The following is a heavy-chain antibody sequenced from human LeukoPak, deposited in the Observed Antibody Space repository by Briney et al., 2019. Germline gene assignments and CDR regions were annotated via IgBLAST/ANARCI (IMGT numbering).Heavy chain of an antibody. J-gene: IGHJ4*02. CDR1: GDSISSYH. CDR2: IYSGRT. Sequence: SETLSLTCTVSGDSISSYHWAWVRQPAGEGREWVVRIYSGRTNYKPSLHSRLAMSVDTSKNQFSLKVSSVTAADTAVYYCARADGNYFDYWGQGTLVTVSS. CDR3: ARADGNYFDY. V-gene: IGHV4-4*07. D-gene: IGHD2/OR15-2a*01.